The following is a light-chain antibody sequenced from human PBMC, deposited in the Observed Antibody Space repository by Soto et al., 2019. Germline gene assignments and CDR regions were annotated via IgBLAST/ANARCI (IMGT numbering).Light chain of an antibody. CDR1: QSIDIY. CDR2: TAS. Sequence: DIQMTQSPFSLSASVGDRVTITCRASQSIDIYLNWYYQKPGKAPKLLIDTASSLRSGVPSRFRGSGSGTDFALSISSLQPEDFAFYYCQQSYSLPYTFGQGTNLEI. V-gene: IGKV1-39*01. CDR3: QQSYSLPYT. J-gene: IGKJ2*01.